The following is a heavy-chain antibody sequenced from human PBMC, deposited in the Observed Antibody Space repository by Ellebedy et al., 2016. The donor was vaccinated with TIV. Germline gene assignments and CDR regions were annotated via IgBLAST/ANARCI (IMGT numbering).Heavy chain of an antibody. J-gene: IGHJ2*01. Sequence: GESLKISCTASGFTFSSYAMTWVRQAPGKGLEWVSAISGSGVKTYYADSVKGRFTFSRDKSKNTLYLQMNSLRAEDTAVYYCAKDPSTVTNWYFDLWGRGTLVTVSP. CDR1: GFTFSSYA. V-gene: IGHV3-23*01. CDR2: ISGSGVKT. D-gene: IGHD4-17*01. CDR3: AKDPSTVTNWYFDL.